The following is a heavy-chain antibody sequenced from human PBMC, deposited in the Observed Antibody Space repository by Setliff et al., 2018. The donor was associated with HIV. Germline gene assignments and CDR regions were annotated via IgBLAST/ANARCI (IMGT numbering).Heavy chain of an antibody. CDR1: GGSISSGGYY. V-gene: IGHV4-39*02. Sequence: SETLSLTCTVSGGSISSGGYYWGWIRQPPGKGLEWIGSIYYSGSTYYNPSLKSRVTISVDTSKNQFSLKLSSVTAADTAVYYCARERWNYDYYYYGMDVWGQGTTVTVSS. D-gene: IGHD1-7*01. CDR2: IYYSGST. J-gene: IGHJ6*02. CDR3: ARERWNYDYYYYGMDV.